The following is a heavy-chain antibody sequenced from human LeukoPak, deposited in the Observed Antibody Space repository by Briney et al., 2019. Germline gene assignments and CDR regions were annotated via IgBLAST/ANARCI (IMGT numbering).Heavy chain of an antibody. CDR3: ARVLTGRDY. Sequence: PGGSLRLSCAASGFTFSSYAMSWVRQAPGKGLEWVANIKQDGSEKYYVDSVKGRFTISRDNAKNSLYLQMNSLRAEDTAVYYCARVLTGRDYWGQGTLVTVSS. CDR2: IKQDGSEK. CDR1: GFTFSSYA. D-gene: IGHD3-9*01. J-gene: IGHJ4*02. V-gene: IGHV3-7*01.